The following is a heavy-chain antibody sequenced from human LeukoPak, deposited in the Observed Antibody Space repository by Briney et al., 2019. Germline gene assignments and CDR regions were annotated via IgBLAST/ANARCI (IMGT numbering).Heavy chain of an antibody. Sequence: SVKVSCKASGGTFSSYAISWVRQAPGQGLEWMGGIIPIFGTANYAQKLQGRVTMTTDTSTSTAYMELRSLRSDDTAVYYCARGGVVATILSFDPWGQGTLVTVSS. V-gene: IGHV1-69*05. D-gene: IGHD5-12*01. CDR2: IIPIFGTA. J-gene: IGHJ5*02. CDR3: ARGGVVATILSFDP. CDR1: GGTFSSYA.